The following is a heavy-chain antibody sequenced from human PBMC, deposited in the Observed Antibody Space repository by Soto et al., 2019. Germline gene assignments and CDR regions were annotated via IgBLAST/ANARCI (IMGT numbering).Heavy chain of an antibody. Sequence: PGGSLRLSCAASGFTFSSYSMNWVRQAPGKGLEWVSSISSSSSYIYYADSVKGRFTISRDNAKNSLYLQMNSLRAEDTAVYYCARGPDIVVVVAALIWFDPWGQGTLVTVSS. CDR3: ARGPDIVVVVAALIWFDP. CDR1: GFTFSSYS. J-gene: IGHJ5*02. CDR2: ISSSSSYI. D-gene: IGHD2-15*01. V-gene: IGHV3-21*01.